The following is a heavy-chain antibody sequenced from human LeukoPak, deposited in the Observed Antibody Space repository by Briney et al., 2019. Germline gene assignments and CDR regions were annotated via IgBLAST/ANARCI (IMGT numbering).Heavy chain of an antibody. CDR2: ISGGGGST. Sequence: GGSLRLSCAASGFTFSTYAMSWVRQAPGKGLEWVSTISGGGGSTFYADSVKGRFTISRDNSKNTLYLQMNSLRAEDTAVYYCAKGRGWLQFFDYWGQGTLVTVSS. CDR3: AKGRGWLQFFDY. V-gene: IGHV3-23*01. J-gene: IGHJ4*02. CDR1: GFTFSTYA. D-gene: IGHD5-24*01.